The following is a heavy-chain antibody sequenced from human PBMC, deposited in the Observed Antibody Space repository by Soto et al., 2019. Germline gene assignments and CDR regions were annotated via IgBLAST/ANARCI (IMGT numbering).Heavy chain of an antibody. CDR2: IYYSGST. V-gene: IGHV4-30-4*01. D-gene: IGHD2-15*01. J-gene: IGHJ6*02. CDR3: AREGYRYCSGGSCYLGYYGMDV. CDR1: GGSISSGDYY. Sequence: TSETLSLTCTVSGGSISSGDYYWSWIRQPPGKGLEWIGYIYYSGSTYYNPSLKSRVTISVDTSKNQFSLKLSSVTAADTAVYYCAREGYRYCSGGSCYLGYYGMDVWGQGTTVTVSS.